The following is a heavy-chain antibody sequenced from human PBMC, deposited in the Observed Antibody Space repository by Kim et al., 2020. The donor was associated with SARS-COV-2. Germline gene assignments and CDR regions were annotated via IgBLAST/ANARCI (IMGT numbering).Heavy chain of an antibody. Sequence: ASVKVSCKASGYTFTGYYMHWVRQAPGQGLEWMGRINPNSGGTNYAQKFQGRVTMTRDTSISTAYMELSRLRSDDTAVYYCARDNYDSTQHRLLSFDIWGQGTMVTVSS. CDR2: INPNSGGT. CDR1: GYTFTGYY. D-gene: IGHD3-22*01. J-gene: IGHJ3*02. V-gene: IGHV1-2*06. CDR3: ARDNYDSTQHRLLSFDI.